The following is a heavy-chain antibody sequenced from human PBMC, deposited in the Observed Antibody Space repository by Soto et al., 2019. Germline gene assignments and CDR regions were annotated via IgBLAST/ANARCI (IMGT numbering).Heavy chain of an antibody. Sequence: SETLSLTCTFSGGSISSYYWSWIRQPPGKGLEWIGYIYYSGSTNYNPSLKSRVTISVDTSKNQFSLKLSSVTAADTAVYYCARVYGDYFLFDYWGQGTLVTVSS. V-gene: IGHV4-59*01. D-gene: IGHD4-17*01. J-gene: IGHJ4*02. CDR3: ARVYGDYFLFDY. CDR1: GGSISSYY. CDR2: IYYSGST.